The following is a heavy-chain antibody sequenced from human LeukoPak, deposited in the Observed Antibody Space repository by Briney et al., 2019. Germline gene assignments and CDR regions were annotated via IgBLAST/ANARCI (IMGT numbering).Heavy chain of an antibody. CDR1: GGSISGFY. J-gene: IGHJ4*02. CDR3: ARRSIRWFDY. CDR2: IYYSGTT. Sequence: SETLSLTCTVSGGSISGFYWSWIRQPPGKGLERIGYIYYSGTTNYNPSLKRRVTISVDTSKNQFSLKLSSVTAADTAVYYCARRSIRWFDYWGQGTLVTVSS. V-gene: IGHV4-59*12. D-gene: IGHD5-12*01.